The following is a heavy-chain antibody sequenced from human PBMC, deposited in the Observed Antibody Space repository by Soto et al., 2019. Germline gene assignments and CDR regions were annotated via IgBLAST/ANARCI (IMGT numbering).Heavy chain of an antibody. J-gene: IGHJ4*02. CDR3: ERDKSAMGQTFDY. CDR1: GFTFSSYA. Sequence: GGSLRLSCAASGFTFSSYAMHWVRQAPGKGLEWVAVISYDGRNKYYADSVKGRFTISRDNSKNTLYLKMNSLRAEDTDVYYWERDKSAMGQTFDYWGQGTLVTVSS. CDR2: ISYDGRNK. V-gene: IGHV3-30*04.